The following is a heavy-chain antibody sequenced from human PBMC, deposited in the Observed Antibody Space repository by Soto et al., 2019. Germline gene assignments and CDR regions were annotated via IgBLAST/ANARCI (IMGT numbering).Heavy chain of an antibody. J-gene: IGHJ5*01. CDR2: IWYDGTNQ. V-gene: IGHV3-33*01. D-gene: IGHD1-20*01. CDR3: VRDGLTGTSLVLDS. CDR1: GFTFGNYG. Sequence: GGSLRLSCAVSGFTFGNYGMHWVRQAPGKGLEWVALIWYDGTNQNYADSVKGRFTISRDNSKNTLYLQMNTLRAEDAAVYYCVRDGLTGTSLVLDSWGQGTLVTVSS.